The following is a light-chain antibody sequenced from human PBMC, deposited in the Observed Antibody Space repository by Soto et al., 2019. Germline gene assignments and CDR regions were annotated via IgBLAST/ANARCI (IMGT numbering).Light chain of an antibody. CDR1: SSDVGGYNY. J-gene: IGLJ1*01. CDR2: DVS. CDR3: CSYAGSYTYV. Sequence: LTQPRSVSGSPGQSVTISCTGTSSDVGGYNYVSWYQQRPGKAPKLMIYDVSKRPSGVPDRFSGSKSGNTASLTISGLQAEDEAEYYCCSYAGSYTYVFGPGTKVTVL. V-gene: IGLV2-11*01.